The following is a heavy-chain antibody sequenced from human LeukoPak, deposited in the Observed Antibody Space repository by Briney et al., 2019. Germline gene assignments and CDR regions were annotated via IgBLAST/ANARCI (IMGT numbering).Heavy chain of an antibody. CDR1: GFTFSSYA. CDR2: ISYDGSNK. V-gene: IGHV3-30*04. J-gene: IGHJ4*02. CDR3: ARDRNYGDYGPIDY. Sequence: PGGSLRLSCAASGFTFSSYAMHWVRQAPGKGLEWVAVISYDGSNKYYADSVKGRFTISRDNSKNTLYLQMNSLRAEDTAVYYCARDRNYGDYGPIDYWGQGTLVTVSS. D-gene: IGHD4-17*01.